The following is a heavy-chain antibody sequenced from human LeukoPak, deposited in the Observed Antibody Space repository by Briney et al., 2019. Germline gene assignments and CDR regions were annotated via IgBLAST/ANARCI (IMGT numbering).Heavy chain of an antibody. CDR3: ARRLGYYDSKYGMDV. CDR2: IKTDGSEK. J-gene: IGHJ6*02. Sequence: GGSLRLSCEGSGFTFSNYWMGWVRQAPGKGLQWVANIKTDGSEKYYVDSVKGRFTISRDNAKNSLYLQMNSLRAEDTAVYYCARRLGYYDSKYGMDVWGQGTTVTVSS. V-gene: IGHV3-7*01. CDR1: GFTFSNYW. D-gene: IGHD3-22*01.